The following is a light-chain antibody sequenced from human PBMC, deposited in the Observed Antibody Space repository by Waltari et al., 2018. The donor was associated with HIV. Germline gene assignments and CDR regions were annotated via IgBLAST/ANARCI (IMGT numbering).Light chain of an antibody. CDR2: WAS. V-gene: IGKV4-1*01. CDR3: HQYFTASWT. Sequence: DIMMTQSPDSLTVSLGERTTIQCRSRPSVLYGSDNKNYLAWYQQKPGQSPKVLFYWASSRESGVPDRFSASGSGTDFTLTINSLQAEDVAVYFCHQYFTASWTFGRGTTVQI. J-gene: IGKJ4*01. CDR1: PSVLYGSDNKNY.